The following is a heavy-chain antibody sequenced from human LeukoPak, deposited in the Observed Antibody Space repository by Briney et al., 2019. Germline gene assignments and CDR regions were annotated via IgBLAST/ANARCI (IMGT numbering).Heavy chain of an antibody. CDR1: GFTVSSNY. CDR2: ISSSSSYI. V-gene: IGHV3-21*01. J-gene: IGHJ4*02. Sequence: PGGSLRLSCVASGFTVSSNYMSWVRQAPGKGLEWVSSISSSSSYIYYADSVKGRFTISRDNAKNSLYLQMNSLRAEDTAVYYCARGVRRLPFDYWGQGTLVTVSS. CDR3: ARGVRRLPFDY. D-gene: IGHD6-25*01.